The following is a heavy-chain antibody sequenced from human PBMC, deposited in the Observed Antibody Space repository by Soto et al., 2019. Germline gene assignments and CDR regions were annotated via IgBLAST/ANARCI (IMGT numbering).Heavy chain of an antibody. Sequence: QVQLVQSGSEVKKPGASVKVSCKASGYTFTSYDINWVRQATGQGLEWMGWMNPNSGKTASEQKFQGIVPMTRNTSISTAYMELGRLRSEDTAVYYCAREREGSGFDPWGQGTLVTVSS. D-gene: IGHD1-26*01. CDR3: AREREGSGFDP. V-gene: IGHV1-8*01. CDR2: MNPNSGKT. J-gene: IGHJ5*02. CDR1: GYTFTSYD.